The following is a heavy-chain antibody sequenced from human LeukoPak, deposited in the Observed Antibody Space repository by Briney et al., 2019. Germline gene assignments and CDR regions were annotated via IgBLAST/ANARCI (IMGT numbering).Heavy chain of an antibody. CDR1: GYTFTRHH. V-gene: IGHV1-18*04. CDR2: ISAYNGNT. Sequence: GASVKVSCKTSGYTFTRHHIHWVRQAPGQGLEWMGWISAYNGNTNYAQKLQGRVTMTTDTSTSTAYMELRSLRSDDTAVYYCARASGYSSGWYPSFDYWGQGTLVTVSS. CDR3: ARASGYSSGWYPSFDY. J-gene: IGHJ4*02. D-gene: IGHD6-19*01.